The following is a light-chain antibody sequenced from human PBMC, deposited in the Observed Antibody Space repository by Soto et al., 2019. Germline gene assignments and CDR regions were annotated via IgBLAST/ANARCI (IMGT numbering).Light chain of an antibody. CDR3: QQYGSSPGT. J-gene: IGKJ1*01. CDR1: QSVSSSY. Sequence: EIVLTQSPGTLSLSPGERATLSCRASQSVSSSYLAWYQQKPGQATRLLIYGASIRATGIPDRFSGSGCGTDYSLTISRREPEDFLVYYCQQYGSSPGTFGPGTKVEIK. V-gene: IGKV3-20*01. CDR2: GAS.